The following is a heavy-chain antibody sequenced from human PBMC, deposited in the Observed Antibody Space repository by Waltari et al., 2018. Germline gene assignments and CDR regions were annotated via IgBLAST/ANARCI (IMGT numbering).Heavy chain of an antibody. CDR1: GFTFSSYG. V-gene: IGHV3-30*02. J-gene: IGHJ4*02. CDR2: IRYDGSNK. Sequence: QVQLVESGGGVVQPGGSLRLSCAASGFTFSSYGMHWVRQAPGKGLEWVAFIRYDGSNKYYADPVKGRFTISRDNPKNTLYLQMNSLRAEDTAVYYCAISFDDSFDYWGQGTLVTVSS. CDR3: AISFDDSFDY. D-gene: IGHD3-16*01.